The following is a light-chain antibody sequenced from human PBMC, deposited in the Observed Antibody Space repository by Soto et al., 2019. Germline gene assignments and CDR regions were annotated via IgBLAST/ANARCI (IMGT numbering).Light chain of an antibody. CDR1: QSLVNSDGNKF. J-gene: IGKJ2*01. Sequence: DIVMTQSPFSLPVTLGQPASISCRSSQSLVNSDGNKFLNWFQQRPGQSPQRLIHKVSHRDSGVPYRFSGSGSGTDFTLRISRVEAEDVGVYYCVQVIQWPYTFGHGTKVEIK. CDR3: VQVIQWPYT. CDR2: KVS. V-gene: IGKV2-30*01.